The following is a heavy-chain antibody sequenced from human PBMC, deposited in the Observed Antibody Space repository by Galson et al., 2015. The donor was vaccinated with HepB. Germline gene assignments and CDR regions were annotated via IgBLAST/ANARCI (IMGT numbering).Heavy chain of an antibody. CDR2: TYYSGST. Sequence: LTCTVSGGSISSGNYYWSWIRQPPGKGLEWIGYTYYSGSTYYNPSLKSRVTISIDTSKNQFSLKLSSVTAADTAVYYCASRHYGSGSYDWYFDLWGRGTLVTVSS. CDR3: ASRHYGSGSYDWYFDL. V-gene: IGHV4-30-4*01. D-gene: IGHD3-10*01. CDR1: GGSISSGNYY. J-gene: IGHJ2*01.